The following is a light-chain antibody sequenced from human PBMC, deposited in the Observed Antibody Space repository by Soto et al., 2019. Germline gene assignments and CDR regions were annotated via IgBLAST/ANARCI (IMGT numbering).Light chain of an antibody. Sequence: QSVLTQPPSVSGAPGQRVTISCTGSSSNIGAGYDVHWYQQLPGTAPKLLIYGNSNRPSGVPDRFSGSKSGTSASLAITGLQAEDEADYYCQSYDSSLRGSYVFGTGTKLTDL. J-gene: IGLJ1*01. CDR3: QSYDSSLRGSYV. CDR1: SSNIGAGYD. CDR2: GNS. V-gene: IGLV1-40*01.